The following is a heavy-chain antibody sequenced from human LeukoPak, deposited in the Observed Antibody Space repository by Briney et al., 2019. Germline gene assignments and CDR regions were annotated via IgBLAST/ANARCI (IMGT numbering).Heavy chain of an antibody. Sequence: PGGSLRLSCAASGFTFSSYYMSWVRQAPGKGLEWVANIKQDGSVKYYVDSLKGRFTISRDNAKNSLFLQMNSLRAEDTAVYYCARDRRAAVAGTLFDYWGQGTLVTVSS. J-gene: IGHJ4*02. D-gene: IGHD6-19*01. CDR2: IKQDGSVK. CDR1: GFTFSSYY. V-gene: IGHV3-7*01. CDR3: ARDRRAAVAGTLFDY.